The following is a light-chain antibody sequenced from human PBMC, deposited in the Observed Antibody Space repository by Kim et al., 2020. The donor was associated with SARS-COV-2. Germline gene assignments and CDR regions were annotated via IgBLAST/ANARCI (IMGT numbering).Light chain of an antibody. V-gene: IGLV3-27*01. Sequence: SPGQTARITCSGDVLAKKYARWFQQKPGQAPVLVIYKDSERPSGIPERFSGSSSGTTVTLTISGAQVEDEADYYCYSAADNIGVFGGGTQLTVL. CDR2: KDS. J-gene: IGLJ3*02. CDR1: VLAKKY. CDR3: YSAADNIGV.